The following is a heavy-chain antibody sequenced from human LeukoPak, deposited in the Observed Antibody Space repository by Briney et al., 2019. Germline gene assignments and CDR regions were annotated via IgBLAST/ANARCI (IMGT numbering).Heavy chain of an antibody. CDR3: ARDGGNYYDSRGAGY. J-gene: IGHJ4*02. CDR1: GYTFTSYY. D-gene: IGHD3-22*01. CDR2: INPSGGST. Sequence: ASVKVSCKASGYTFTSYYMHWVRQAPGQGLEWMGIINPSGGSTSYAQKFQGRVTMTRDTSTSTVYMELSSLRSEDTAVHYCARDGGNYYDSRGAGYWGQGTLVTVSS. V-gene: IGHV1-46*01.